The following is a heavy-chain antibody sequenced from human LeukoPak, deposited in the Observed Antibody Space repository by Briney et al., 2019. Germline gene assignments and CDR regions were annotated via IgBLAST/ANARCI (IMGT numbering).Heavy chain of an antibody. J-gene: IGHJ4*02. CDR1: GFTFSSYW. D-gene: IGHD3-22*01. CDR3: AIRSRGYDSSGYYDY. CDR2: INSDGSST. Sequence: PGGSLRLSCAASGFTFSSYWMHWVRQAPGKGLVWVSRINSDGSSTSYADSVKGRFTISRDNAKNTLYLQMNSLRAEDTAVYYCAIRSRGYDSSGYYDYWGQGTLVTVSS. V-gene: IGHV3-74*01.